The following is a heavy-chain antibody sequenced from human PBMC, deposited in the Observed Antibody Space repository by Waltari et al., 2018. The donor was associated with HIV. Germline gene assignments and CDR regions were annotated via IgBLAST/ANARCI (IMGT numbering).Heavy chain of an antibody. Sequence: QVQLVQSGAEVKKPGASVKVSCKASGYTFTGYYMHWVRQAPGQGLEWMGWINPNRGGTNYAQKFQGRVTMTRDTSISTAYMELSRLRSDDTAVYYCARYSNRYYYGMDVWGQGTTVTVSS. D-gene: IGHD4-4*01. CDR2: INPNRGGT. CDR1: GYTFTGYY. CDR3: ARYSNRYYYGMDV. J-gene: IGHJ6*02. V-gene: IGHV1-2*02.